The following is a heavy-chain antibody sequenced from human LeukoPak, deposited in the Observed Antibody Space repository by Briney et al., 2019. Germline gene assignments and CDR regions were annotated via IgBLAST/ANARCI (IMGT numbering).Heavy chain of an antibody. Sequence: ASVKVSCKASGGTFSSYAISWVRQAPGQGLEWMGEIIPIFGTANYAQKFQGRVTITTDESTSTAYMELSSLRSEDTAVYYCARSDIVVVPAAILQNWFDPWGQGTLVTVSS. V-gene: IGHV1-69*05. CDR2: IIPIFGTA. CDR1: GGTFSSYA. J-gene: IGHJ5*02. D-gene: IGHD2-2*02. CDR3: ARSDIVVVPAAILQNWFDP.